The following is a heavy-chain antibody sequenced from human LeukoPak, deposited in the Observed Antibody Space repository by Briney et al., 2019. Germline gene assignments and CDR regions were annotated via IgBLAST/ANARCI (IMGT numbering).Heavy chain of an antibody. V-gene: IGHV1-18*01. J-gene: IGHJ4*02. CDR2: ISAYNGNT. Sequence: VASVKVSCKASGYTFTSYGISWVRQAPGQGLEWMGWISAYNGNTNYAQKLQGGVTMTTDTSTSTAYMELRSLRSDDTAVYYCARDLEGPYYYDSSGYYSTPFDYWGQGTLVTVSS. CDR1: GYTFTSYG. CDR3: ARDLEGPYYYDSSGYYSTPFDY. D-gene: IGHD3-22*01.